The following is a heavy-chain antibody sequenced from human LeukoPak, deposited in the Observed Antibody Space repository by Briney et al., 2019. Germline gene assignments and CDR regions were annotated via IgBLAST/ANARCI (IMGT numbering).Heavy chain of an antibody. J-gene: IGHJ6*03. D-gene: IGHD1-26*01. CDR1: GFTFSDFS. V-gene: IGHV3-21*01. CDR2: ITHNSMYI. CDR3: ARARSGGPGAYYYYYYMDV. Sequence: GGSLRLSCAASGFTFSDFSMNWVRQAPGKGLEWVASITHNSMYIYYSDSLKGRCTLSRDNAKNSLYLQMNSLRAEDTAVYYCARARSGGPGAYYYYYYMDVWGKGTTVTVSS.